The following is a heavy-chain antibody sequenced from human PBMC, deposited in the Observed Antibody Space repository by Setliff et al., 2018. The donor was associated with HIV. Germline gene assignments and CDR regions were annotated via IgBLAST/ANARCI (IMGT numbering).Heavy chain of an antibody. D-gene: IGHD6-19*01. CDR2: IRSKAYGATT. CDR1: GFIFRDHA. CDR3: ARETLGRYTSGWTSPPDF. V-gene: IGHV3-49*04. Sequence: PGGSLRLSCTASGFIFRDHALSWVRQAPGKGLEWVGLIRSKAYGATTEHAASVKGRFTISRDDSKSIAYLEMNSLRSEDTAVYYCARETLGRYTSGWTSPPDFWGQGTLVTVSS. J-gene: IGHJ4*02.